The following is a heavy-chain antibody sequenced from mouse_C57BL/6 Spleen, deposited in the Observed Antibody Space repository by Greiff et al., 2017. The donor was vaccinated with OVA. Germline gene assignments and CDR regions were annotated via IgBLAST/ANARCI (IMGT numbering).Heavy chain of an antibody. V-gene: IGHV5-16*01. J-gene: IGHJ1*03. CDR3: ARDLRYFDV. CDR2: INYDGSST. Sequence: EVKLVESEGGLVQPGSSMKLSCTASGFTFSDNYMAWVRQVPEKGLEWVANINYDGSSTYYLDSLKSRFIISRDNAKNILYLQMSSLKSEDTATYYCARDLRYFDVWGTGTTVTVSS. CDR1: GFTFSDNY.